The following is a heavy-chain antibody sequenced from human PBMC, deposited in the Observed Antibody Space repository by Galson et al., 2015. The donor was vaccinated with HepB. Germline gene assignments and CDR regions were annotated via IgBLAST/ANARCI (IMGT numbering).Heavy chain of an antibody. J-gene: IGHJ6*02. V-gene: IGHV5-51*01. Sequence: QSGAEVKKPGESLKISCKGSGYSFTSYWIGWVRQMPGKGLEWMGIIYPGDSDTRYSPSFQGQVTISADKSISTAYLQWSSLKASDTAMYYCARLVKTVTTLGFCYYGMDVWGQGTTVTVSS. CDR2: IYPGDSDT. CDR1: GYSFTSYW. CDR3: ARLVKTVTTLGFCYYGMDV. D-gene: IGHD4-17*01.